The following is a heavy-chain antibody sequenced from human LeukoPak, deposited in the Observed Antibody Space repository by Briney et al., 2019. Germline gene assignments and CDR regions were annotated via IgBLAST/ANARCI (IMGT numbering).Heavy chain of an antibody. V-gene: IGHV1-2*02. CDR2: INPSSGGT. D-gene: IGHD6-6*01. CDR1: GYTFTAYY. Sequence: GASVKVSCKASGYTFTAYYMYWVRQAPGQGLEWMGWINPSSGGTNYAQKFQGRVTMTGDTPINTVYMELSRLTSDDAAVYYCARLKSTISSGWFDPWGQGTLVTVSS. CDR3: ARLKSTISSGWFDP. J-gene: IGHJ5*02.